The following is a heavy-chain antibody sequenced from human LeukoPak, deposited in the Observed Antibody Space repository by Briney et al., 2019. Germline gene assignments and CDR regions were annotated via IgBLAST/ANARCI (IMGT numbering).Heavy chain of an antibody. D-gene: IGHD2-21*01. Sequence: SDTLTLTCTASGGSLGRSNICWGWLRPTPGKGLEWLETILHRRYTYNNPSLKSRVTMSVDSSKNQFSLSLSSVTAEDTAVYFCARHRGGGGYHYMDVWGKGTTVIVSS. J-gene: IGHJ6*03. V-gene: IGHV4-39*01. CDR1: GGSLGRSNIC. CDR2: ILHRRYT. CDR3: ARHRGGGGYHYMDV.